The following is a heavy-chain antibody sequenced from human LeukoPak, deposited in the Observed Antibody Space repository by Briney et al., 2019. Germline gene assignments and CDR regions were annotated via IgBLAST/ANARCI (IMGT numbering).Heavy chain of an antibody. Sequence: GGSLRLSCAASGFTFSSYWMSWVRQAPGKGLEWVGFIRSKAYGGTTEYAASVKGRFTISRDDSKSIAYLQMNSLKTEDTAVYYCTRGLPPDCSSTSCQLIYYYYMDVWGKGTTVTVSS. V-gene: IGHV3-49*04. J-gene: IGHJ6*03. D-gene: IGHD2-2*01. CDR1: GFTFSSYW. CDR3: TRGLPPDCSSTSCQLIYYYYMDV. CDR2: IRSKAYGGTT.